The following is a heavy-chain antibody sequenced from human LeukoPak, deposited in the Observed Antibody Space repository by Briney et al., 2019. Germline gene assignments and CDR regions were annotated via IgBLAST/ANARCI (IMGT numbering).Heavy chain of an antibody. CDR2: IDPASGGT. D-gene: IGHD2-2*02. Sequence: ASVKVSYKPSGYNFSALYPHWVRQAPGQRPEWVGRIDPASGGTHYAQKYQGRSTVTRYTATTTMDMELSGLQPDDTAVYYCARVPGPYTTSRFVFWGQGTLVTVSS. CDR3: ARVPGPYTTSRFVF. CDR1: GYNFSALY. J-gene: IGHJ4*02. V-gene: IGHV1-2*02.